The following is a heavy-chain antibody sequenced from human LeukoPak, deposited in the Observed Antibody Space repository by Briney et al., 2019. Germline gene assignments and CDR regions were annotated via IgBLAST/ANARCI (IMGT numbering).Heavy chain of an antibody. V-gene: IGHV1-2*06. CDR1: GYTFTSYG. J-gene: IGHJ3*02. D-gene: IGHD5-18*01. CDR3: ARQLSPFAFDI. Sequence: TSVKVSCKASGYTFTSYGISWVRQAPGQGLEWVGRINPNTGVTNYAQKFQDRVTMTRDTSISTAYMELSRLRSDDTAVYYCARQLSPFAFDIWGQGTMVTIS. CDR2: INPNTGVT.